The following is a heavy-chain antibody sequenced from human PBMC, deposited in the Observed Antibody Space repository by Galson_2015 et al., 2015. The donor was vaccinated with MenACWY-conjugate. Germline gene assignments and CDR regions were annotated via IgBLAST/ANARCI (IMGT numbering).Heavy chain of an antibody. CDR1: GFTFSSYA. CDR2: IGGSGTT. V-gene: IGHV3-23*01. D-gene: IGHD2-15*01. CDR3: AEATGVCICTSGWSCWFDP. Sequence: SLRISCAASGFTFSSYAMNWVRQAPGKGLVWVSCIGGSGTTYYADSVKGGFTISRENSKNMVYLQMNSLRAEDTVVYYCAEATGVCICTSGWSCWFDPWGQGSLVTVSS. J-gene: IGHJ5*02.